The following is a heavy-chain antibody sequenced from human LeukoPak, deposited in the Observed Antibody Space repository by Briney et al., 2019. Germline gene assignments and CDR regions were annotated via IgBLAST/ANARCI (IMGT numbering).Heavy chain of an antibody. CDR2: INPNSGGT. V-gene: IGHV1-2*02. J-gene: IGHJ5*02. D-gene: IGHD1-26*01. Sequence: ASVKVSCKASGYTFTGYYMHWVRQAPGQGLEWMGWINPNSGGTNYAQKFQGRVTMTRDTSISTAYIELSRLRSDDTAVYYCARGEIIVGATTGNWFDPWGQGTPVTVSS. CDR1: GYTFTGYY. CDR3: ARGEIIVGATTGNWFDP.